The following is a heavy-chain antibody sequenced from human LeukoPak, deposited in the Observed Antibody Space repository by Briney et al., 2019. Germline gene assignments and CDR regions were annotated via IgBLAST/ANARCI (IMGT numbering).Heavy chain of an antibody. V-gene: IGHV4-34*01. CDR3: ARGPLDVGRIAARRSGDY. D-gene: IGHD6-6*01. CDR1: GGSFSGYY. CDR2: INHSGST. Sequence: SETLSLTCAVYGGSFSGYYWSWTRQPPGKGLEWIGEINHSGSTNYNPSLKSRVTISVDTSKNQFSLKLSSVTAADTAVYYCARGPLDVGRIAARRSGDYWGQGTLVTVSS. J-gene: IGHJ4*02.